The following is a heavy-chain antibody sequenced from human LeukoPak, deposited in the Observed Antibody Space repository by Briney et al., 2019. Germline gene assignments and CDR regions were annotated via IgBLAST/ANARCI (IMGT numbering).Heavy chain of an antibody. Sequence: PGGSLRLSCAASGFTFSTYAMSWVRQAPGKGLEWVSDISGTGGRTYYADSVKGRFTISRDNSKNTVDLLMNSLRAEDTAIYHCARDVPYYYDSSGYYSPFDCWGQGTLVTVSS. D-gene: IGHD3-22*01. J-gene: IGHJ4*02. CDR2: ISGTGGRT. CDR1: GFTFSTYA. V-gene: IGHV3-23*01. CDR3: ARDVPYYYDSSGYYSPFDC.